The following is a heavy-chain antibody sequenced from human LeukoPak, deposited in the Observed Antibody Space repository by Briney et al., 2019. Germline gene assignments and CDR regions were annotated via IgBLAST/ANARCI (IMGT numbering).Heavy chain of an antibody. J-gene: IGHJ5*02. CDR1: GGSFSGYY. Sequence: SETLSLTCAVYGGSFSGYYWSWIRQPPGKGLEWIGEINHSGSTNYNPSLKSRVTISVDTSKNQSSLKLSSVTAADTAVYYCARGRRNYDFWSGHGRWFDPWGQGTLVTVSS. V-gene: IGHV4-34*01. CDR3: ARGRRNYDFWSGHGRWFDP. D-gene: IGHD3-3*01. CDR2: INHSGST.